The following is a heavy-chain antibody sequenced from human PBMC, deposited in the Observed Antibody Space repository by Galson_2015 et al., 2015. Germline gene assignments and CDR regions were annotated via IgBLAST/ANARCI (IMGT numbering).Heavy chain of an antibody. CDR2: IYHSGST. D-gene: IGHD6-13*01. J-gene: IGHJ4*02. Sequence: ETLSLTCAVSGGSISSSNWWTWVRQPPGKGLEWIGEIYHSGSTNYNPSLKSRVTISVDKSKNQFSLKLSSVTAADTAVYYCARLIAAPGSYYFDYWGQGTLVTVSS. CDR1: GGSISSSNW. V-gene: IGHV4-4*02. CDR3: ARLIAAPGSYYFDY.